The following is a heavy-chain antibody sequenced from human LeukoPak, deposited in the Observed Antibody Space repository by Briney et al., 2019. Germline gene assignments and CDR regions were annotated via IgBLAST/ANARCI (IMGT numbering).Heavy chain of an antibody. V-gene: IGHV1-2*02. CDR2: INPNSGGT. Sequence: GASVKVSCKASGYTFTGYYMHWVRQAPGQGLEWMGWINPNSGGTNYAQKFQGRVTMTRDTSISTAYMELSRLRSDDTAVYYCARVEGGWDSSGYYFEYLQHWGQGTLVTVSS. D-gene: IGHD3-22*01. J-gene: IGHJ1*01. CDR1: GYTFTGYY. CDR3: ARVEGGWDSSGYYFEYLQH.